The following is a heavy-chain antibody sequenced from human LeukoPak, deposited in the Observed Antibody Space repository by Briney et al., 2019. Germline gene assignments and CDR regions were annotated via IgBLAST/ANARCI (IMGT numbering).Heavy chain of an antibody. J-gene: IGHJ5*02. D-gene: IGHD5-12*01. Sequence: SETLSLTCAVYGGSFSGYYWSWIRQPPGKGLEWIGEINHSRSTNYNPSLESRVTISVDTSKNQFSLKLSSVTAADTAVYYCARPRGYSGYEWFNWFDPWGQGTLVTASS. CDR2: INHSRST. CDR3: ARPRGYSGYEWFNWFDP. V-gene: IGHV4-34*01. CDR1: GGSFSGYY.